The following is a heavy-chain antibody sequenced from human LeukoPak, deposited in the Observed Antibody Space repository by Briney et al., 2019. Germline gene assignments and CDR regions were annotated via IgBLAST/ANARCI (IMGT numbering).Heavy chain of an antibody. V-gene: IGHV4-59*08. CDR3: ARHEKTPREEGWFDP. Sequence: SETLSLTCPVCGGSISSYYWSWIRPPPGKGLKWIGYIYYSGSTNYSASLKSRVTISVATSKNQFSLKLSSVTAADTAVYYCARHEKTPREEGWFDPWGQGTLVTVSS. J-gene: IGHJ5*02. CDR1: GGSISSYY. CDR2: IYYSGST. D-gene: IGHD1-26*01.